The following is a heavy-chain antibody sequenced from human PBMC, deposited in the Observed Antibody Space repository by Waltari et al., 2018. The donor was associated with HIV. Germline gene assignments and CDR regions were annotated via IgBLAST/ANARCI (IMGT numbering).Heavy chain of an antibody. CDR2: IDWADDK. D-gene: IGHD3-10*02. V-gene: IGHV2-70*01. Sequence: QVTLRESGPALVKPKQTLTLTCTFAGFSLSTTGMCVSWIRQPPGKPLEWLALIDWADDKYYSTSLRSRLTISKDTTKNQVVLKVTNLDPLDTATYYCARVKYFYVSREYFFDYWGQGILVTVSS. J-gene: IGHJ4*02. CDR1: GFSLSTTGMC. CDR3: ARVKYFYVSREYFFDY.